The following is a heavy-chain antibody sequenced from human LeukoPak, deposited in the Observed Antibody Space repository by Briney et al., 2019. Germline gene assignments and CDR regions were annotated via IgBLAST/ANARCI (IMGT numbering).Heavy chain of an antibody. CDR2: IYYSGST. CDR3: GRWYSGSSTFDY. J-gene: IGHJ4*02. D-gene: IGHD1-26*01. V-gene: IGHV4-59*01. CDR1: GGSISSYY. Sequence: SETLSLTRTVSGGSISSYYWSWIRQPPGKGLEWIGYIYYSGSTNYNPSLKSRVTIPVDKSKNQFSLKLNPVTAADTAVYFCGRWYSGSSTFDYWGQGTLVTVSS.